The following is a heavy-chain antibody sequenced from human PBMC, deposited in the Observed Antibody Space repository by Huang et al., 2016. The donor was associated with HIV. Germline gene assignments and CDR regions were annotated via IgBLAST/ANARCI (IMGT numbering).Heavy chain of an antibody. CDR1: GYRFSSYW. CDR3: ATPVSYGSYYDSGGFSV. V-gene: IGHV5-51*01. Sequence: EVQLVQSGAEVKKPGESLKISCKGSGYRFSSYWIAWVRQKPGKGLGWMGIIYPADSDSRYSTSFQGQVTISVDKSTATAHLHWSSLKASDSALYYCATPVSYGSYYDSGGFSVWGQGTLVTVSS. CDR2: IYPADSDS. J-gene: IGHJ4*02. D-gene: IGHD3-22*01.